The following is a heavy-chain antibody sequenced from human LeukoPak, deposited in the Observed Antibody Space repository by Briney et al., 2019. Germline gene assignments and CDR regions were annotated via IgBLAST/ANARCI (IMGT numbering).Heavy chain of an antibody. Sequence: KASETLSLTCSVSGGSISSGGHYWSWVRQPPGKGLEWIGHIFYSGTTLYNPSLKTRVTISEDTSNNQYSLRLTSLTAADTAVYYCARGRGYGYRIDYWGQGTLVTVSS. CDR1: GGSISSGGHY. CDR2: IFYSGTT. CDR3: ARGRGYGYRIDY. J-gene: IGHJ4*02. V-gene: IGHV4-30-4*01. D-gene: IGHD5-18*01.